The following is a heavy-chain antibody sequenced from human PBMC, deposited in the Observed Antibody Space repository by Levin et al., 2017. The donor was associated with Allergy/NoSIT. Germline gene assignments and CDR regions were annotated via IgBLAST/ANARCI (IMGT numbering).Heavy chain of an antibody. CDR3: ARLGDGYNHDY. V-gene: IGHV5-51*01. CDR2: IYPGDSDT. J-gene: IGHJ4*02. D-gene: IGHD5-24*01. Sequence: NTGGSLRLSCKGSGYSFTSYWIGWVRQMPGKGLEWMGIIYPGDSDTTYSPSFQGQVTISADKSISTAYLQWRSLKASDTAMYYCARLGDGYNHDYWGQGTLVTVSS. CDR1: GYSFTSYW.